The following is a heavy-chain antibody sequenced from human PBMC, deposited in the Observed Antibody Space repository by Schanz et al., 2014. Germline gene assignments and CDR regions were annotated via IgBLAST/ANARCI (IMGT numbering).Heavy chain of an antibody. CDR2: IIPILGIA. Sequence: QVQLVQSGAEVKKPGSSMKVSCKASGGTFNSYTINWVRQAPGQGLEWMGRIIPILGIANYAQKFQGRVTFTADKSTSTAYMELSSLKSEDTAVYYCATLDYADSVSWGQGSLVTVSP. D-gene: IGHD4-17*01. V-gene: IGHV1-69*02. CDR1: GGTFNSYT. J-gene: IGHJ5*02. CDR3: ATLDYADSVS.